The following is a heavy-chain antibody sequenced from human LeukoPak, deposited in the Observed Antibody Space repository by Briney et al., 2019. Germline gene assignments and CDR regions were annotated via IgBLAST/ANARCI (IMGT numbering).Heavy chain of an antibody. J-gene: IGHJ3*02. D-gene: IGHD3-22*01. CDR3: AKNWVDSSGYYYPEDAFDI. V-gene: IGHV3-23*01. Sequence: GGSLRLSCAASGFTFSSYAMSWVRQAPGKGLEWVSAISGSGGSTYYADSVKGRFTISRDNSKNTLCLQMNSLRAEDTAVYYCAKNWVDSSGYYYPEDAFDIWGQGTMVTVSS. CDR1: GFTFSSYA. CDR2: ISGSGGST.